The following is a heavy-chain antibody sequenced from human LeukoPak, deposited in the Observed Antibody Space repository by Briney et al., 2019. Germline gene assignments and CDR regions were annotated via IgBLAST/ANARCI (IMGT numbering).Heavy chain of an antibody. Sequence: ASGKVSFKGSGGTFTIYAISWVRHAPGQGLGWVGGIILIIGTSNYAQKFPGRVRITMDESTSTAYMELSSLRSEDTAVYDCASSGLAYDSSGYYSACFDYWGQGTLVTVSS. D-gene: IGHD3-22*01. CDR3: ASSGLAYDSSGYYSACFDY. V-gene: IGHV1-69*05. CDR1: GGTFTIYA. CDR2: IILIIGTS. J-gene: IGHJ4*02.